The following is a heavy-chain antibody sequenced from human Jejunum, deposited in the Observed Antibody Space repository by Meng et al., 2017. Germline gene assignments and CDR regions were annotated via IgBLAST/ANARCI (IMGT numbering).Heavy chain of an antibody. CDR1: DDTITSSTHF. CDR2: TYYSGNT. D-gene: IGHD2-21*01. J-gene: IGHJ4*02. CDR3: ARGGGDSYGTFDS. Sequence: QLQLQESGPGLVKPPVTLSLTCTVPDDTITSSTHFSGWTRQPLGRGLVWIGSTYYSGNTHYSSSLKSRVYISVDTSKNHFSLRLDSLTAADTAVYYCARGGGDSYGTFDSWGRGTLVTVSS. V-gene: IGHV4-39*02.